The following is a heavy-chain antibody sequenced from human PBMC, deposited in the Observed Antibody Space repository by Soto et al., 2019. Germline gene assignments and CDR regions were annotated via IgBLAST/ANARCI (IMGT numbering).Heavy chain of an antibody. CDR1: GGSISSGGYY. Sequence: SETLSLTCAVSGGSISSGGYYWSWIRQHPGKGLEWIGYIYYSGSTYYNPSLKSRVTISVDTSKNQFSLKLSSVTAADTAVYYCARVIAAAPDYWGQGTLVTVSS. D-gene: IGHD6-13*01. J-gene: IGHJ4*02. CDR3: ARVIAAAPDY. V-gene: IGHV4-31*11. CDR2: IYYSGST.